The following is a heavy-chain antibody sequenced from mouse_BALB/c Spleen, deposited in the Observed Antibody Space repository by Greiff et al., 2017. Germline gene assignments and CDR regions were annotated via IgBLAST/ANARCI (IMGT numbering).Heavy chain of an antibody. CDR1: GFTFSSFG. CDR3: ARGGYGFGY. J-gene: IGHJ2*01. CDR2: ISSGSSTI. V-gene: IGHV5-17*02. Sequence: EVKLMESGGGLVQPGGSRKLSCAASGFTFSSFGMHWVRQAPEKGLEWVAYISSGSSTIYYADTVKGRCTISRDNPKNTLFLQMTSLRSEDTAMYYCARGGYGFGYWGQGTTLTVSS. D-gene: IGHD2-14*01.